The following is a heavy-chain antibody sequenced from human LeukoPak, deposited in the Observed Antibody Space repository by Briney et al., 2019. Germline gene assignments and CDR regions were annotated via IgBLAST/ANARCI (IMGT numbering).Heavy chain of an antibody. D-gene: IGHD3-3*02. V-gene: IGHV4-39*07. CDR2: IYYSGST. J-gene: IGHJ4*02. Sequence: SETLSLTCTVSGGSISSNSYYWGWIRQPPGKGLEWIGSIYYSGSTYYNPSLKSRVTISVDTSKNQFSLKLSSVTAADSAVYYCARNSIFDDYWGQGTLVTVSS. CDR3: ARNSIFDDY. CDR1: GGSISSNSYY.